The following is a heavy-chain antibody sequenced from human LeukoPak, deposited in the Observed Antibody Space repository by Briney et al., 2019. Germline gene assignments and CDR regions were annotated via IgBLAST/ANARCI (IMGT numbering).Heavy chain of an antibody. D-gene: IGHD2-2*01. CDR3: AKTPATPRFNWFDP. CDR2: IISDGSIT. CDR1: GFTFSSYW. J-gene: IGHJ5*02. V-gene: IGHV3-74*01. Sequence: GGSLRLSCAASGFTFSSYWMHWVRQAPGKGLVWVSRIISDGSITTYADSVKGRFTISRDNAKNTLYLQMNSLRAEDTAVYYCAKTPATPRFNWFDPWGQGTLVTVSS.